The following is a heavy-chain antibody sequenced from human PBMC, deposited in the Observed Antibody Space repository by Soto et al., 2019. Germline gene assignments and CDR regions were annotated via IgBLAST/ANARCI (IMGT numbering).Heavy chain of an antibody. Sequence: GGSLRLSCAASGFTFSIYSMNWVRQAPGKGLEWVSYISSDSSSIYYADSVKGRFTISRDNGKNSLYLQMNSLRAEDTAVYYCATYYGSGTYFPDHYYNGMDVWGQGTTVTVSS. D-gene: IGHD3-10*01. CDR1: GFTFSIYS. CDR2: ISSDSSSI. J-gene: IGHJ6*02. CDR3: ATYYGSGTYFPDHYYNGMDV. V-gene: IGHV3-48*01.